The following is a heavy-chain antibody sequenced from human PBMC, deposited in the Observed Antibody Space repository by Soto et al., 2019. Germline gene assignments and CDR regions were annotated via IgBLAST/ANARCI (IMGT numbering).Heavy chain of an antibody. J-gene: IGHJ3*02. D-gene: IGHD2-15*01. CDR1: GYSFTSYW. V-gene: IGHV5-51*01. Sequence: GESLKISCKGSGYSFTSYWIGWVRQMPGKGLEWMGIIYPGDSDTRYSPSFQGQVTISADKSISTAYLQWSSLKASDTAMYYCARQYCSGGSCYEDAFDIWGQGTMVTVSS. CDR3: ARQYCSGGSCYEDAFDI. CDR2: IYPGDSDT.